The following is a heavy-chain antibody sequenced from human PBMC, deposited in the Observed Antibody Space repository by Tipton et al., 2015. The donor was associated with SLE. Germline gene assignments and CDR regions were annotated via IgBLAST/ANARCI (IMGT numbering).Heavy chain of an antibody. V-gene: IGHV3-53*05. Sequence: SLRLSCAASGFTVSSNYMTWVRQTPGKGLEWVSVIYSGGSTHYADSVKGRFTISRDSSKNTVSLQMNSLRAEDTAVYYCARDLVGAIYYFDYWGQGTLVTVSS. D-gene: IGHD1-26*01. CDR2: IYSGGST. CDR3: ARDLVGAIYYFDY. CDR1: GFTVSSNY. J-gene: IGHJ4*02.